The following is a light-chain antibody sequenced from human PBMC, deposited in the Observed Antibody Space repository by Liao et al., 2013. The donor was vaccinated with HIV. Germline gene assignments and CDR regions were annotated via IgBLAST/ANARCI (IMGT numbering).Light chain of an antibody. J-gene: IGLJ2*01. CDR1: KLGDKY. Sequence: SYELTQSPSVSVSPGQTATITCSGDKLGDKYASWYQQKPGQSPVLVIYQDNKRPSGIPERFSGSNSGNTATLTISGTQAMDEADYYCQAWAGGTVVFGGGTTLTVL. CDR2: QDN. CDR3: QAWAGGTVV. V-gene: IGLV3-1*01.